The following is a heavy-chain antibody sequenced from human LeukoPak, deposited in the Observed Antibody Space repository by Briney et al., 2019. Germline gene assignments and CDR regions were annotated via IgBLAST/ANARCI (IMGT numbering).Heavy chain of an antibody. CDR1: GGSISSYY. Sequence: SETLSLTCTVSGGSISSYYWSWIRQPPGKGLEYIGHIYYRGNTDYNPSLKSRVTISVDTSKNQFSLNLSSVTAADTAVYHCARDLAGPRGYSDYVNAFDIWGQGTMVTVSS. J-gene: IGHJ3*02. CDR3: ARDLAGPRGYSDYVNAFDI. V-gene: IGHV4-59*01. D-gene: IGHD4-11*01. CDR2: IYYRGNT.